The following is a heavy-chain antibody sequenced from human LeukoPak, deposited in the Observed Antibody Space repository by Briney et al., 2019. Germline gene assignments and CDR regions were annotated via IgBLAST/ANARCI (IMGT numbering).Heavy chain of an antibody. CDR2: IYSGGST. J-gene: IGHJ6*02. V-gene: IGHV3-53*01. CDR3: ARKTIFGVVDYGMDV. D-gene: IGHD3-3*01. CDR1: GFTVSSNY. Sequence: GGSLRLSCAASGFTVSSNYMSWVRQAPGKGLEWVSVIYSGGSTYYADSVKGRFTISRDNSKNTLYLQMNSLRAEDTAVYYCARKTIFGVVDYGMDVWGQGTTVTVS.